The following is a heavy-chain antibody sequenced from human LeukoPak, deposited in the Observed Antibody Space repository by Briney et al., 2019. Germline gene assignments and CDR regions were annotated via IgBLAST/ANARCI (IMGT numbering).Heavy chain of an antibody. Sequence: PSETLSLTCTVSGGSISSYYWSWIRQPPGKGLEWIGYIYYSGSTNYNPSLKSRVTISVDTSKNQFSLKLSSVTAADTAVYYCARWVDSYGYDETFDYWGQGTLVTVSS. CDR3: ARWVDSYGYDETFDY. V-gene: IGHV4-59*01. D-gene: IGHD5-18*01. CDR2: IYYSGST. CDR1: GGSISSYY. J-gene: IGHJ4*02.